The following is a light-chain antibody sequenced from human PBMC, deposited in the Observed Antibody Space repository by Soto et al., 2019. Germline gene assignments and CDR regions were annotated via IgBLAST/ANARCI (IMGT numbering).Light chain of an antibody. Sequence: QSVLTQPPSVSGAPGQRVTISCTGSSSNIGAGYDVHWYQQLPGTAPKLLIYGNSNRPSGVPDRFSGSKSGTSASLAITGLQVEDEADYHCQSYDSRLSGSIFGGGAKLTFL. CDR1: SSNIGAGYD. J-gene: IGLJ2*01. V-gene: IGLV1-40*01. CDR2: GNS. CDR3: QSYDSRLSGSI.